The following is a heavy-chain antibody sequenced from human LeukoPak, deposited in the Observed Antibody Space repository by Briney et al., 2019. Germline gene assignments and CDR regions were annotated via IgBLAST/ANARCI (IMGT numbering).Heavy chain of an antibody. J-gene: IGHJ3*02. V-gene: IGHV3-23*01. CDR3: ARHEDIVVVVAATDAFDI. CDR2: TSGSGGST. Sequence: GGSLTLSCAASGFTFSSYAMSWVRQAPGQGLEWVSATSGSGGSTYYADSVKGRFTIFRDNSKNTLYLQMNSLRAEDTAVYYCARHEDIVVVVAATDAFDIWGQGTMVPVSS. D-gene: IGHD2-15*01. CDR1: GFTFSSYA.